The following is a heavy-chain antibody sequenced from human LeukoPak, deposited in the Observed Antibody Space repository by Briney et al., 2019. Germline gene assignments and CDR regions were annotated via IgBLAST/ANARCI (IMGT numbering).Heavy chain of an antibody. CDR1: GFSVSNNY. CDR3: ASDSYSPEYFQH. Sequence: PGGSLRLSCAASGFSVSNNYMSWGRQAPGKGLEWVSVIYSGGSTFYPDYVKGRFPISRDNSKNTLYLQMNSLRAEDTAVYYCASDSYSPEYFQHWGQGTLVTVSS. D-gene: IGHD2-15*01. J-gene: IGHJ1*01. V-gene: IGHV3-66*01. CDR2: IYSGGST.